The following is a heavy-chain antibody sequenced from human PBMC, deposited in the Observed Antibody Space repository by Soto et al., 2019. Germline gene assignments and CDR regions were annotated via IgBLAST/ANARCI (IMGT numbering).Heavy chain of an antibody. Sequence: EVQLLESGGGLVQPGGSLRLSCAASGFTFSGCAMSWVRQAPGKGLEWVSSISFSGDITYYADSVKGRFTISRDNSKNTLYMEMNSLRVEDTAVYHCAKGGFWVHYGMDAWGQGTRVTVSS. J-gene: IGHJ6*02. CDR3: AKGGFWVHYGMDA. D-gene: IGHD3-16*01. CDR1: GFTFSGCA. V-gene: IGHV3-23*01. CDR2: ISFSGDIT.